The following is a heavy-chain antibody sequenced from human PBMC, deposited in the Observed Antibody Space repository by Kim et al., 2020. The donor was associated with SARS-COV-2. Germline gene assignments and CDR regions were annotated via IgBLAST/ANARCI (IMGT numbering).Heavy chain of an antibody. CDR3: TPAISLAGQGGDFGY. J-gene: IGHJ4*02. CDR2: ISAGNGDT. D-gene: IGHD6-19*01. CDR1: GYTFTSFG. Sequence: ASVKVSCKASGYTFTSFGVHWVRQAPGQRLEWMGWISAGNGDTRYSQKFQDRLTITRDTSASTAYMELSGLRSEDTAVYYCTPAISLAGQGGDFGYWGQG. V-gene: IGHV1-3*01.